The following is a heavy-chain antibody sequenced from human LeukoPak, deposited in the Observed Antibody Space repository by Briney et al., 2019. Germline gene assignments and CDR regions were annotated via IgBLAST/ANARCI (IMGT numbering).Heavy chain of an antibody. D-gene: IGHD7-27*01. CDR2: INIDGSST. CDR3: AREITTNGGRYFDY. V-gene: IGHV3-74*01. J-gene: IGHJ4*02. Sequence: GGSLRLSCAASGFTFSNYWMPWVRQAPGKGLVWVSRINIDGSSTNNADSVKGRFTISRDNAKNTLYPQMNSLRAEDTAVYYCAREITTNGGRYFDYWGQGTLVTVSS. CDR1: GFTFSNYW.